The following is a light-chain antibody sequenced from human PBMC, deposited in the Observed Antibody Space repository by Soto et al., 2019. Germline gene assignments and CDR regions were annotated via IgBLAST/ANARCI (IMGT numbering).Light chain of an antibody. CDR3: HQYNNWPLT. J-gene: IGKJ3*01. CDR1: QSVSSN. CDR2: GAS. V-gene: IGKV3D-15*01. Sequence: EIVMTQSPATLSVSPGERATLSCRASQSVSSNLAWYQQKPGQAPRLLIYGASTRATGIPARFSGSGSGTAFTLTISTLQSEDFSIYYCHQYNNWPLTFGPGTKVDIK.